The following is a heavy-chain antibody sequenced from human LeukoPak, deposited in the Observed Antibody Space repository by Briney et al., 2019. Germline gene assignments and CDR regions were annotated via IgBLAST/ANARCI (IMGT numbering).Heavy chain of an antibody. Sequence: PSETLSLTCAVYGGSFSGYYWSWIRQPPGKGLEWIGEINHSGSTNYNPSLKSRVTISVDTSKNQFSLKLSSVTAADTAVYYCARATYGGTDYWGQGTLVTVSS. D-gene: IGHD4-23*01. J-gene: IGHJ4*02. CDR1: GGSFSGYY. CDR3: ARATYGGTDY. CDR2: INHSGST. V-gene: IGHV4-34*01.